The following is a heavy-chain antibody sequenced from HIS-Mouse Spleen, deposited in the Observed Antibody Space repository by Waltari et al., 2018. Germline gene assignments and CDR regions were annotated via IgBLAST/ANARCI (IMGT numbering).Heavy chain of an antibody. D-gene: IGHD1-7*01. V-gene: IGHV4-34*01. Sequence: QVQLQQWGAGLLKPSETLSLTCAVYGGSFSGYYWSWIRQPPGKGLEWMGEINHSGSTNYNPSLKSRVTISVDTSKNQFSLKLSSVTAADTAVYYCAGYNWNYGTDYWGQGTLVTVSS. CDR2: INHSGST. J-gene: IGHJ4*02. CDR1: GGSFSGYY. CDR3: AGYNWNYGTDY.